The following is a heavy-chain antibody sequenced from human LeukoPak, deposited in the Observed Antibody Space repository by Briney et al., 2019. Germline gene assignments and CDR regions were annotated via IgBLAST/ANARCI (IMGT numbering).Heavy chain of an antibody. Sequence: GGSLRLSCAASGFTFSSYAMHWVRQAPGKGLEWVAVISYDGSNKYYADSVKGRFTISRDNSKNTLYLQMNSLRAEDTAVYYCARNYYYDSSGYYWELDYCVRGTLVTVSS. D-gene: IGHD3-22*01. CDR2: ISYDGSNK. CDR1: GFTFSSYA. J-gene: IGHJ4*02. CDR3: ARNYYYDSSGYYWELDY. V-gene: IGHV3-30-3*01.